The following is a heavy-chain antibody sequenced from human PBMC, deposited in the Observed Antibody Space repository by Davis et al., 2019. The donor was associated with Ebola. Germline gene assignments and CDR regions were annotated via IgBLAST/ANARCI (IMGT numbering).Heavy chain of an antibody. Sequence: PSETLSLTCAISGDSVSSNSGAWNWIRQSPSSGLEWLGRTYYNSKWFTDYAVSVRGRITINPDTSRNQFSLQVNSVTPEDRGVYYCTRGWLRGSMDVWAQGTTVTVSS. CDR2: TYYNSKWFT. J-gene: IGHJ6*02. V-gene: IGHV6-1*01. CDR3: TRGWLRGSMDV. D-gene: IGHD5-24*01. CDR1: GDSVSSNSGA.